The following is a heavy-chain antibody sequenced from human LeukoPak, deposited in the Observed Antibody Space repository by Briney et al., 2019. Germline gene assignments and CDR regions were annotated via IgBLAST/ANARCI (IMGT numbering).Heavy chain of an antibody. D-gene: IGHD1-26*01. CDR3: ARHRNSQSTGAGDY. CDR1: EYTVAAYY. Sequence: ASVKVSCKASEYTVAAYYIHWVRQAPGQELEWMGWINPNTGGPFYAQKFQGRVTMTWDTSITTAYMELTRVTSDDTATYYCARHRNSQSTGAGDYWGQGTLVTVSS. J-gene: IGHJ4*02. CDR2: INPNTGGP. V-gene: IGHV1-2*02.